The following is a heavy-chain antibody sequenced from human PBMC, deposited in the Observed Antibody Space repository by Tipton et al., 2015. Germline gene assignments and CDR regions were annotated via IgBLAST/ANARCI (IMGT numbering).Heavy chain of an antibody. CDR2: ISHSGNT. CDR1: AYSISSDYY. V-gene: IGHV4-38-2*01. CDR3: ARLDTVTPDS. Sequence: TLSLTCAVSAYSISSDYYWGWIRQPPGKGLEWIGSISHSGNTYYNPSLKSRVTMSRDTSKNQFSLKLSSVTAADTAVYYCARLDTVTPDSWGQGTLVTVSS. D-gene: IGHD4-17*01. J-gene: IGHJ4*02.